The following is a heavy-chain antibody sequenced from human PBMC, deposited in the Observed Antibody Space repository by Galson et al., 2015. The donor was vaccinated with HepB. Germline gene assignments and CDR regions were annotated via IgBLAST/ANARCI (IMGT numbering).Heavy chain of an antibody. CDR3: AKEGRHCITTRCFRWFDY. CDR2: ISNSGGST. D-gene: IGHD2-2*01. J-gene: IGHJ4*02. Sequence: SLRLSCAASGFTFSRHAMTWVRQAPGKGLEWVSGISNSGGSTYYADSVKGRFTISRDNSKNTLYLQMNNLRAEDTAVYYCAKEGRHCITTRCFRWFDYWGQGTVVTVSS. CDR1: GFTFSRHA. V-gene: IGHV3-23*01.